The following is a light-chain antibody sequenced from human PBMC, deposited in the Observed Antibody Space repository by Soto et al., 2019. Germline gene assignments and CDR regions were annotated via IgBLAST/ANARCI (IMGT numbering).Light chain of an antibody. CDR2: DAS. CDR3: QQFNSYPQT. V-gene: IGKV1-13*02. CDR1: QGSSSA. Sequence: AIQLTQSPSSLSASVGDRVTITCRASQGSSSALAWYQQKPGKAPKLLIYDASSLESGVPSRFSGSGSGTDFTLTISSLQPEDFATSYCQQFNSYPQTFGQGTKLEIK. J-gene: IGKJ2*01.